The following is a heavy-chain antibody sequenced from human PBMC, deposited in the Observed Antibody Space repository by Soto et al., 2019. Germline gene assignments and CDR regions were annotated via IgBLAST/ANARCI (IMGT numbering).Heavy chain of an antibody. J-gene: IGHJ4*02. CDR2: INQDGSEK. Sequence: GGSMRLSCAASGFTFSTYWMDWVRQTPGKGLEWVANINQDGSEKNYVDSVKGRFTIYRDNAKNSLYLQMSSLTAEDSALYYCSRSLDSWGQGTLVTVSS. CDR3: SRSLDS. CDR1: GFTFSTYW. V-gene: IGHV3-7*01.